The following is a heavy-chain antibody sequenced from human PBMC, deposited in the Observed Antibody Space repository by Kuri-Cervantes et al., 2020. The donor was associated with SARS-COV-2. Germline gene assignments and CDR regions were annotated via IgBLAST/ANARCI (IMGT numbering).Heavy chain of an antibody. CDR2: IGPSNTYI. CDR1: GFTFNTYN. V-gene: IGHV3-21*06. Sequence: GGSLRLSCTASGFTFNTYNMKWVRQAPGKGLEWVSGIGPSNTYIYYADSVKGRFIISRDNAKNSLYLQMNSLRAEDTAVYYCARDRRERGSGYFKGTWGFDYWGQGTLVTVSS. D-gene: IGHD3-22*01. CDR3: ARDRRERGSGYFKGTWGFDY. J-gene: IGHJ4*02.